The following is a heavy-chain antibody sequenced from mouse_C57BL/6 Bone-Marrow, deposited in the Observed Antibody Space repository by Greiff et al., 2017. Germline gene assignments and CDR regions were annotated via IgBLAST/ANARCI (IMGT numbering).Heavy chain of an antibody. J-gene: IGHJ1*03. CDR1: GYTFTSYW. V-gene: IGHV1-55*01. Sequence: QVQLQQPGAELVKPGASVKMSCKASGYTFTSYWIPWVKQRPGQGLEWIGDIYPGSGSTNYNETFKSKATLTVDTSSSTAYMQLSSLTSEDSAVYYGARPYYSNYWDCDVWGTGTTVTVSA. CDR3: ARPYYSNYWDCDV. D-gene: IGHD2-5*01. CDR2: IYPGSGST.